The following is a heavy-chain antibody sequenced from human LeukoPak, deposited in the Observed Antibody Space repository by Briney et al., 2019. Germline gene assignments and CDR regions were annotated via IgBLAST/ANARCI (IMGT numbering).Heavy chain of an antibody. V-gene: IGHV3-7*01. CDR2: IKQDGSEK. Sequence: GGSLRLSCAASGFTFSSYWMSWVRQAPGKGLEWVANIKQDGSEKYYVDSVKGRFTIPRDNAKNSLYLQMNSLRAEDTAVYYCARELAVAGTVYYYYYGMDVWGQGTTVTVSS. D-gene: IGHD6-19*01. CDR3: ARELAVAGTVYYYYYGMDV. CDR1: GFTFSSYW. J-gene: IGHJ6*02.